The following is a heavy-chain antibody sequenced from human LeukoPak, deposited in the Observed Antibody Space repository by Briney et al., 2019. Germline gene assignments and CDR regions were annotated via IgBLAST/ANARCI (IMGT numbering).Heavy chain of an antibody. CDR2: ISSSSSYI. D-gene: IGHD5-18*01. CDR3: ARKTGYSYAFDY. CDR1: GFTFRTYS. J-gene: IGHJ4*02. V-gene: IGHV3-21*01. Sequence: PGGSLRLSCAASGFTFRTYSINWVRQAPGKGLEWASSISSSSSYIYYADSVKGRFTISRVNAKISLYLQMNSLRAEDTAVYYCARKTGYSYAFDYWGQGTLVTVSS.